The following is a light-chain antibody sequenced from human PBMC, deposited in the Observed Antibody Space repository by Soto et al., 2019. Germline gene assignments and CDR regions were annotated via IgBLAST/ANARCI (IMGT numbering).Light chain of an antibody. CDR2: KAS. J-gene: IGKJ1*01. CDR1: QSISSW. Sequence: QMTQSPSTLSASLGDRVNITCRASQSISSWLAWYQQKPGKAPKLLIYKASSLESGVPSRFSGSGSGTDFTLTISRLEPEDFAVYYCQQYASSPRTFGQGAKVDIK. CDR3: QQYASSPRT. V-gene: IGKV1-5*03.